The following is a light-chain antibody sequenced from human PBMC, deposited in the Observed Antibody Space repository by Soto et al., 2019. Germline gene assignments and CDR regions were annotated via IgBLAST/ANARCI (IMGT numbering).Light chain of an antibody. J-gene: IGLJ1*01. CDR1: SSDVGASIF. V-gene: IGLV2-14*01. CDR2: AVT. CDR3: SSYTTNGSYV. Sequence: QSVLTQPASVSGSPGQSITISCTGTSSDVGASIFFSWHQHHPGKAPKLLIYAVTSRPSGVSYRFSGSKSGNTASLTISGLHAEDEAEYYCSSYTTNGSYVFGTGTKLTVL.